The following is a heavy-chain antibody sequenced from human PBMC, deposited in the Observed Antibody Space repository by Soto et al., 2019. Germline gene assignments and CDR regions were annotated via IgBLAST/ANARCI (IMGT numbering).Heavy chain of an antibody. J-gene: IGHJ3*02. Sequence: QVQLVQSGAEVNKPGASVKVSCKASGYTFSNHYITWVRQAPGQGLEWMGCISGYNGDTNYAQKFQGRVSMTTDTTTSTVYMELRSLGSDDTAVYYCARHSGWYGDAFDIWGQGTMVTVSS. CDR3: ARHSGWYGDAFDI. CDR1: GYTFSNHY. D-gene: IGHD6-19*01. V-gene: IGHV1-18*01. CDR2: ISGYNGDT.